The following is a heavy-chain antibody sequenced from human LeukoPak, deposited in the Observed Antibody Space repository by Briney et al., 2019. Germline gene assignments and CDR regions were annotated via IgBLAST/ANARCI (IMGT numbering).Heavy chain of an antibody. Sequence: GGSLRLSCATSGFTFSSYGMHWVRQAPGKGLEWVAFIRYDGSNKYYADSVKGRFTISRDNSKNTLYLQMNSLRAEDTAVYYCARDRDIVVVPAAMVIDYWGQGTLVTVSS. CDR2: IRYDGSNK. CDR1: GFTFSSYG. D-gene: IGHD2-2*01. J-gene: IGHJ4*02. CDR3: ARDRDIVVVPAAMVIDY. V-gene: IGHV3-30*02.